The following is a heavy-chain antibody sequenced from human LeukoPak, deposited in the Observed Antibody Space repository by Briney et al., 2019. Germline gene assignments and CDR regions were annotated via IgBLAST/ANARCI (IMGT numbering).Heavy chain of an antibody. CDR3: ARAGPRKYGYTLYS. Sequence: SETLSLTCSVSGGSISPYYWSWIRQPPGKGLEWIGYVYYTGSSDYNPSLKSRATISVDPSEKQFSLDLSSVTAADTAVYYCARAGPRKYGYTLYSWGQGTLVTVSS. CDR2: VYYTGSS. V-gene: IGHV4-59*01. J-gene: IGHJ4*02. D-gene: IGHD5-24*01. CDR1: GGSISPYY.